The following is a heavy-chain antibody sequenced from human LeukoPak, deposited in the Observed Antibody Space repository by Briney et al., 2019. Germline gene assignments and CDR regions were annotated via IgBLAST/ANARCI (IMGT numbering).Heavy chain of an antibody. Sequence: GGSLRLSCAASGFTFSSYAMHWVRQAPGKGLEYVSAISSNGGSTYYANSVKGRFTISRDNSKNTLYLQMNSLRAEDTAVYYCAKDTRYYDFWSGYYAKWFDPWGQGTLVTVSS. J-gene: IGHJ5*02. CDR3: AKDTRYYDFWSGYYAKWFDP. CDR2: ISSNGGST. V-gene: IGHV3-64*01. D-gene: IGHD3-3*01. CDR1: GFTFSSYA.